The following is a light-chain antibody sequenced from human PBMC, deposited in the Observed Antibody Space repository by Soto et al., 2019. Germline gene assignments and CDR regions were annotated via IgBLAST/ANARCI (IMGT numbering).Light chain of an antibody. CDR1: QSVSSNY. J-gene: IGKJ2*01. Sequence: EIVLTQSPGTLSLSQGERATLSSRASQSVSSNYLAWYQQKPGQAPRVLIYGASTRATGIPDRFTGSGSGTDFTLTISSLEPEDFAVYYCQQYGTSRDYPFGQGTKVDIK. CDR3: QQYGTSRDYP. CDR2: GAS. V-gene: IGKV3-20*01.